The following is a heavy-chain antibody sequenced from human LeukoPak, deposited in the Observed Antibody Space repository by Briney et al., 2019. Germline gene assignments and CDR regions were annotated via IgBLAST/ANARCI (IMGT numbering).Heavy chain of an antibody. D-gene: IGHD3-22*01. CDR1: GYTFTSYG. CDR2: ISAYNGNT. V-gene: IGHV1-18*01. J-gene: IGHJ3*02. CDR3: AREYYDSSGTKYAFDI. Sequence: ASVKVSCKASGYTFTSYGISWVRQAPGQGLEWMGWISAYNGNTNYAQKLQGRVTMTTDTSTSTAYMELRSLRSDDTAVYYCAREYYDSSGTKYAFDIWGQGTVVTVSS.